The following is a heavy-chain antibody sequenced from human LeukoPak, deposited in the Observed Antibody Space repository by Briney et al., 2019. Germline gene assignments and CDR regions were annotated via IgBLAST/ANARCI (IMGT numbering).Heavy chain of an antibody. D-gene: IGHD6-19*01. Sequence: PGGSLRLSCAASGFTFSSYAMSWVRQAPGKGLEWVSAISGSGGSTYYADSVKGRFTISRDNSKNTLYLQMNSLRAEDTAVYYCAKFVGPAVAGPYYYYYYMDVWGKGTTVTVSS. V-gene: IGHV3-23*01. J-gene: IGHJ6*03. CDR3: AKFVGPAVAGPYYYYYYMDV. CDR2: ISGSGGST. CDR1: GFTFSSYA.